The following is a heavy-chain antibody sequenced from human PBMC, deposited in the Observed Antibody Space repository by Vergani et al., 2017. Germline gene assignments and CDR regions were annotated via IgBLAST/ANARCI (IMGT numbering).Heavy chain of an antibody. J-gene: IGHJ5*02. CDR1: GGSFSGYY. V-gene: IGHV4-34*01. CDR3: AKASADWWFDP. Sequence: QVQLQQWGAGLLKPSETLSLTCAVYGGSFSGYYWSWIRQPPGKGLEWVGEINHSGSTNYNPSLQSRVTISVDTSKKQFSRKLSSVTAADTAVYYCAKASADWWFDPWGQGTLVTVSS. D-gene: IGHD2-2*01. CDR2: INHSGST.